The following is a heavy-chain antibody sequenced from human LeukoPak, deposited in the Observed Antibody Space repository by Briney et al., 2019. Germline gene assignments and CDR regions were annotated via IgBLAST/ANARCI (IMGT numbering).Heavy chain of an antibody. CDR2: MSYDGSHE. CDR3: ATPPLLRYFDWLLSDSDYFDY. D-gene: IGHD3-9*01. J-gene: IGHJ4*02. Sequence: GGSLRLSCVVSGFTFSNYAMHWVRQAPGQAPGKGLEWVAVMSYDGSHEYYADSVKGRFTISRDNSKNTLYLQMNSLRAEDTAVYYCATPPLLRYFDWLLSDSDYFDYWGQGTLVTVSS. CDR1: GFTFSNYA. V-gene: IGHV3-30*04.